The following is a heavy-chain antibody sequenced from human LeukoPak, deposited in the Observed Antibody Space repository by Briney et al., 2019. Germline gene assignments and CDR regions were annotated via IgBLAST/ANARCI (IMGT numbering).Heavy chain of an antibody. CDR1: GFTFSSYA. J-gene: IGHJ4*02. Sequence: GGSLRLSCAASGFTFSSYAMSWVRQAPGKGLEWVSAISGSGGSTYYADSVEGRFTISRDNSKNTLYLQMNSLRAEDTAVYYCAAGYSSGWYVRYFDYWGQGTLVTVSS. V-gene: IGHV3-23*01. D-gene: IGHD6-19*01. CDR2: ISGSGGST. CDR3: AAGYSSGWYVRYFDY.